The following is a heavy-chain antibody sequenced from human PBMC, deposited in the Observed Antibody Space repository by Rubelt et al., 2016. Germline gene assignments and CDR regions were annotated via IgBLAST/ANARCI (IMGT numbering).Heavy chain of an antibody. V-gene: IGHV4-61*05. CDR2: IYYSGST. J-gene: IGHJ4*02. CDR3: ARNLWFGELEYYFDY. Sequence: QLQLQESGPGLVKPSETLSLTCTVSGGSISSSSYYWGWIRQPPGKGLEWIVYIYYSGSTNYNPSLRSRVPISVDTSKNQFSLKLSSVTAADTAVYYCARNLWFGELEYYFDYWGQGTLVTVSS. D-gene: IGHD3-10*01. CDR1: GGSISSSSYY.